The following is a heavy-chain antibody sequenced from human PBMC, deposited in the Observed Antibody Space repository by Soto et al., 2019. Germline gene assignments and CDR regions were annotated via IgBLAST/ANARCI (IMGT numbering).Heavy chain of an antibody. CDR3: ARGSAGHYNSGTLLD. CDR2: INSDGSST. CDR1: GFTFSSYW. D-gene: IGHD3-10*01. Sequence: EVQLVESGGGLVQPGGSLRLSCAASGFTFSSYWMHWVRQAPGKGLVWVSRINSDGSSTSYADSVKGRFTISRDNAKNTLYLQMNRLREEDTAVYYCARGSAGHYNSGTLLDWGQGTLVTVSS. V-gene: IGHV3-74*01. J-gene: IGHJ4*02.